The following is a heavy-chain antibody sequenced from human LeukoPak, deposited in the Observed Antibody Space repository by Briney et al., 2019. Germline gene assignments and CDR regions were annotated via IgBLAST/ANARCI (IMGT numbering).Heavy chain of an antibody. V-gene: IGHV4-59*01. J-gene: IGHJ4*02. Sequence: SETLSLTCTVSGGSISSYYWSWIRQPPGKGLEWIGYIYYSGSTNYNPSLKSRVTISVDTSKNQFSLKLSSVTAADTAVYYCARDEGYCSSTSCSAFDYRDQGTLVTVSS. D-gene: IGHD2-2*01. CDR2: IYYSGST. CDR3: ARDEGYCSSTSCSAFDY. CDR1: GGSISSYY.